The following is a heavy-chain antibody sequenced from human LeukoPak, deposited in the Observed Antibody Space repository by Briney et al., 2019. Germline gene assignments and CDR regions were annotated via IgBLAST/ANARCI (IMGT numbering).Heavy chain of an antibody. Sequence: KSTETLSLTCTVSGGSVGSYYWRWIRQPPGKRLKWIGYIYYSGSTNYNPSLKSRVTISVDTSKNQFSLKLNSITTADTAVYYCARVRLSGTYLVAFDIWGQGTMVIVSS. CDR3: ARVRLSGTYLVAFDI. CDR2: IYYSGST. D-gene: IGHD1-26*01. V-gene: IGHV4-59*02. J-gene: IGHJ3*02. CDR1: GGSVGSYY.